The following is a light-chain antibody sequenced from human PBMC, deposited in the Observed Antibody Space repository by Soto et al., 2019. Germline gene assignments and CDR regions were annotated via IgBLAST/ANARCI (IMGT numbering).Light chain of an antibody. V-gene: IGLV2-23*02. Sequence: QSVLTQPASVSRSPGQSITISCTGTSNDVGSYNLVSWYQQHPGKAPKLMIYEVSKRPSGVSNRFSGSKSGNTASLTISGLQAEDEADYYCCSYAGSSPYVFGTGTKVTVL. CDR3: CSYAGSSPYV. CDR2: EVS. J-gene: IGLJ1*01. CDR1: SNDVGSYNL.